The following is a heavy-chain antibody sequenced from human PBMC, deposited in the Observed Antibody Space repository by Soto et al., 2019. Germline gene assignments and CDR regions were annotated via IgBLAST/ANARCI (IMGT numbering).Heavy chain of an antibody. CDR1: GYTFTSYD. J-gene: IGHJ4*02. Sequence: QVQLVQSGAEVKKPGASVKVSCKASGYTFTSYDINWVRQATGQGLEWMGWMNPNSGNTGYAQKFQGRVTMTRNTSISTAYMELSSLRSEDTAVYYCARGCFGCYYDSSGYYYYWGQGTLVTVSS. CDR3: ARGCFGCYYDSSGYYYY. V-gene: IGHV1-8*01. CDR2: MNPNSGNT. D-gene: IGHD3-22*01.